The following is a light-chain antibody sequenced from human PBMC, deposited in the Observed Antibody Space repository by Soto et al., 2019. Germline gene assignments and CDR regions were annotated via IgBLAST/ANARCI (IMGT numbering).Light chain of an antibody. Sequence: DIQMTQSPSSLSASVGDRVTITCRASQTITSYLNWYQHKPGEAPRLLVYAASSLQSGVPSRFSASGSGTDFTLTISSLQPEDFAIYYCQQAYGAPPWTFGKGTKV. CDR1: QTITSY. J-gene: IGKJ1*01. CDR2: AAS. CDR3: QQAYGAPPWT. V-gene: IGKV1-39*01.